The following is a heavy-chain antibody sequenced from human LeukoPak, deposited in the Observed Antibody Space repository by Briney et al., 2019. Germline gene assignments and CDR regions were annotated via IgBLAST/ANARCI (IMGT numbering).Heavy chain of an antibody. CDR1: GFAFSSYG. J-gene: IGHJ4*02. CDR3: AKDRYTYGTEYFDY. Sequence: PGRSLRLSCAASGFAFSSYGMHWVRQAPGKGREWVALISYDGSNKYYADSVKGRFTTSRDNSKNTLYLQMNSLRAKDTAVYYCAKDRYTYGTEYFDYWGQGTLVTVSS. D-gene: IGHD5-18*01. V-gene: IGHV3-30*18. CDR2: ISYDGSNK.